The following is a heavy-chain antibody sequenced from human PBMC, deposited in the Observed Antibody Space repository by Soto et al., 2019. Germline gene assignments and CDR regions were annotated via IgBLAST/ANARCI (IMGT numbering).Heavy chain of an antibody. CDR1: GGPISSSGDY. Sequence: QLQLQESGPGLVKPSETLSLTCTVTGGPISSSGDYWGWVRQTPGKGLEWIGTISNSGSTYYNPSVMSRVTISVDTSKKQFSLRLISETAADTAVYYCARGLSSSAYLDYWGQGTLVTVSS. J-gene: IGHJ4*02. CDR2: ISNSGST. D-gene: IGHD6-19*01. CDR3: ARGLSSSAYLDY. V-gene: IGHV4-39*01.